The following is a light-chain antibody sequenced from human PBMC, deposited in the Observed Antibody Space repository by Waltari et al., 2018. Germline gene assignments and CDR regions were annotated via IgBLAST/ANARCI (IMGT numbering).Light chain of an antibody. CDR1: NSDVGAYNL. Sequence: QSALTQPASVSGSPGQAITISCPGTNSDVGAYNLFSWYQQYPGRAPRLMSYEARNRPSGVSNRFSASKSGNTASLTISGLQADDEADYYCCSYGGSYTWVFGGGTKVTVL. J-gene: IGLJ3*02. V-gene: IGLV2-23*01. CDR3: CSYGGSYTWV. CDR2: EAR.